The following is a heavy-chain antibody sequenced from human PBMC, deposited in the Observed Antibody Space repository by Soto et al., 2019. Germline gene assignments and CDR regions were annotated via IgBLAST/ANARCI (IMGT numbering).Heavy chain of an antibody. V-gene: IGHV3-23*01. J-gene: IGHJ5*02. CDR2: ISGSGGST. CDR3: AKASVVTPGVNWFDP. Sequence: GGSLRLSCAASGFTFSSYAMSWVRQAPWKGLEWVSAISGSGGSTYYADSVKGRFTISRDNSKNTLYLQMNSLRAEDTAVYYCAKASVVTPGVNWFDPWGQGTLVTVSS. CDR1: GFTFSSYA. D-gene: IGHD2-15*01.